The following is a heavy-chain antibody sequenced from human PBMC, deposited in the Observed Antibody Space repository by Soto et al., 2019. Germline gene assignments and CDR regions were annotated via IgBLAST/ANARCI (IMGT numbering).Heavy chain of an antibody. Sequence: SETLSLTCTVSGGSVSSGSYYWSWIRQPPGKGLEWIGYIYYSGSTNYNPSLKSRVTISVDTSKNQFSLKLSSVTAADTAVYYCARDWSEIWGQGTLVTAPQ. CDR2: IYYSGST. J-gene: IGHJ4*02. CDR1: GGSVSSGSYY. D-gene: IGHD3-3*01. V-gene: IGHV4-61*01. CDR3: ARDWSEI.